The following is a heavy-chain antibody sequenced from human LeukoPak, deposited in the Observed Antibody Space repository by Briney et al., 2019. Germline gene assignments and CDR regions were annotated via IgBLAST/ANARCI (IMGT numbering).Heavy chain of an antibody. Sequence: GGSLRLSCAASGFTFSSYSMNWVRQAPGKGLEWVASISSSSSYIYYADSVKGRFTISRDNAKNSLYLQMNSLRAEDTAVYCCARGRYCSSTSCYSYGMDVWGKGTTVTVSS. D-gene: IGHD2-2*01. CDR1: GFTFSSYS. CDR3: ARGRYCSSTSCYSYGMDV. V-gene: IGHV3-21*01. J-gene: IGHJ6*04. CDR2: ISSSSSYI.